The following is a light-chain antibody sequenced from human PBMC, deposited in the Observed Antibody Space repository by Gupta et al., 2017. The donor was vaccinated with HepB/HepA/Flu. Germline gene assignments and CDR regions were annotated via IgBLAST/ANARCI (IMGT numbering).Light chain of an antibody. CDR2: LEGSGCY. Sequence: QPVLTQSSSASASLGSSVKLTCTLRSGHISYIIAWHQQQPGNAPRYLMKLEGSGCYNKGSGVPDRFSGSSSGADRYLTISNLQSEDEADYYCETWDSNTRVFGGGTKLTVL. J-gene: IGLJ3*02. CDR1: SGHISYI. V-gene: IGLV4-60*03. CDR3: ETWDSNTRV.